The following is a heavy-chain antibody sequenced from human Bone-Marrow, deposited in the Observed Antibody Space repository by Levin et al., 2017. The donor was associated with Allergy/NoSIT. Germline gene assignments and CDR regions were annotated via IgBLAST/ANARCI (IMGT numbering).Heavy chain of an antibody. V-gene: IGHV2-5*02. D-gene: IGHD1-1*01. CDR2: IYWDDDK. Sequence: SGPTLVKPTQTLTLTCTFSGFSLTTPRVAVGWIRQPPGKALEWLALIYWDDDKRYSPFLKSRLTVTKDPSKNQVVLALTNLDPDDTATYYCARSPDNGWNGLDYWGQGTLVTVSS. CDR1: GFSLTTPRVA. J-gene: IGHJ4*02. CDR3: ARSPDNGWNGLDY.